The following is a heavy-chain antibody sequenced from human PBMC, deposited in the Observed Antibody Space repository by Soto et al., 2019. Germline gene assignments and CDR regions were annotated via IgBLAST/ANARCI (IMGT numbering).Heavy chain of an antibody. CDR3: WAGLGTVMTLAAHFDY. D-gene: IGHD4-17*01. CDR1: GFTVSSNY. CDR2: IYSGGST. Sequence: EVQLVESGGGLVQPGGSLRLSCAASGFTVSSNYMSWVRQAPGKGLEWVSVIYSGGSTYYADYVKGRFTISRDNSKNTLEPQMNRLRAEDTAVYYCWAGLGTVMTLAAHFDYWGQGTLVTVSS. J-gene: IGHJ4*02. V-gene: IGHV3-66*01.